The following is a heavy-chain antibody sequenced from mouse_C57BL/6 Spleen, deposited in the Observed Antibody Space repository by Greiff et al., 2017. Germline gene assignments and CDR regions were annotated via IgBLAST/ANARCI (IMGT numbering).Heavy chain of an antibody. J-gene: IGHJ1*03. V-gene: IGHV5-9-1*02. CDR3: TRDRYYYGSSRYFDV. Sequence: EVHLVESGEGLVKPGGSLKLSCAASGFTFSSYAMSWVRQTPEKRLEWVAYISSGGDYIYYADTVKGRFTISRDNARNTLYLQMSSLKSEDTAMYYCTRDRYYYGSSRYFDVWGTGTTVTVSS. D-gene: IGHD1-1*01. CDR2: ISSGGDYI. CDR1: GFTFSSYA.